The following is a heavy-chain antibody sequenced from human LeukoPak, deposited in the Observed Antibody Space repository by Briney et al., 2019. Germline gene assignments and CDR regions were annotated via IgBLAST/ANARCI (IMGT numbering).Heavy chain of an antibody. J-gene: IGHJ4*02. CDR1: GFTFSSYA. Sequence: GGSLRLSCAASGFTFSSYAMSWVRQAPGKGLEWVSAISGSGGSTYYADSVKGRFTISRDNSENTVYLQMNNLRAEDTAVYYCATIGVTLVRGPSGGHWGQGTLVTVSS. D-gene: IGHD3-10*01. CDR2: ISGSGGST. V-gene: IGHV3-23*01. CDR3: ATIGVTLVRGPSGGH.